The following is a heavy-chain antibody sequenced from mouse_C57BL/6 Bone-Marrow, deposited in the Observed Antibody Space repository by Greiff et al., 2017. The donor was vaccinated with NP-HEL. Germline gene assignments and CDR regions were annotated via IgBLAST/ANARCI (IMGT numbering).Heavy chain of an antibody. CDR2: IDPSDSYT. CDR1: GYTFTSYW. J-gene: IGHJ4*01. CDR3: ARSLYGSSYRGAMDY. Sequence: QVQLQQPGAELVMPGASVKLSCKASGYTFTSYWMHWVKQRPGQGLEWIGEIDPSDSYTNYNQKFKGKSTLTVDKSSSTAYMQLSSLTSEDSAVYYGARSLYGSSYRGAMDYWGQGTSVTVSS. D-gene: IGHD1-1*01. V-gene: IGHV1-69*01.